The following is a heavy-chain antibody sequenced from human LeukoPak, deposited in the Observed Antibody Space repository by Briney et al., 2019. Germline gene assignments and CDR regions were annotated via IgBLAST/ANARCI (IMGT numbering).Heavy chain of an antibody. Sequence: GGSLRLSCETSGCTFSRYGMHWVRQAPGKGLEWVALIWHDGSNKNYADSVKGRFTISRDNSKNTLYLQMNSLRAEDTAVYYCANNFDYWGQGTLVTVSS. CDR1: GCTFSRYG. J-gene: IGHJ4*02. V-gene: IGHV3-33*06. CDR3: ANNFDY. CDR2: IWHDGSNK.